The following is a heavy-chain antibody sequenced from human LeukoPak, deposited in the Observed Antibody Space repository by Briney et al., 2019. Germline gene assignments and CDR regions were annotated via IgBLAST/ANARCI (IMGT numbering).Heavy chain of an antibody. CDR1: GYTFTSYS. CDR3: AREIAAAAEYFQH. J-gene: IGHJ1*01. CDR2: INPSGGST. Sequence: GASVKVSCKASGYTFTSYSMHWVRQAPGQGLEWMGIINPSGGSTSYAQKFQGRVTMTRDTSTSTVYMELSSLRSEDTAVYYCAREIAAAAEYFQHWGQGTLVTVSS. D-gene: IGHD2-21*01. V-gene: IGHV1-46*01.